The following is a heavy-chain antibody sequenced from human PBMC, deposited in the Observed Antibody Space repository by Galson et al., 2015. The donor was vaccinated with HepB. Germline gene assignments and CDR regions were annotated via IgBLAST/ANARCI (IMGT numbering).Heavy chain of an antibody. J-gene: IGHJ4*02. V-gene: IGHV3-30*04. Sequence: SLRLSCAASGFTLSSYAMHWVRQAPGKGLEWVAVISYDGSNKYYADSVKGRFTISRDNSKNTLYLQMNSLRAEDTAVYYCARGGQGIYGDFDYWGQGTLVTVSS. CDR1: GFTLSSYA. D-gene: IGHD4-17*01. CDR3: ARGGQGIYGDFDY. CDR2: ISYDGSNK.